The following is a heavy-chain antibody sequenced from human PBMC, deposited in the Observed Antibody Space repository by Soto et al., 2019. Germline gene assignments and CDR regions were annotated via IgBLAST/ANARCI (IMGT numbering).Heavy chain of an antibody. CDR3: TRDSFPATSKGLGVYLYYGVDV. Sequence: QVQLVESGGGVVQSGRSLRLSCAASGFSLSSYAMHWVRQAPGKGLEWVAVISYDGSNKYYADSVKGRFTISRDNSKNTLFLQMNRLMAEDTAVFYCTRDSFPATSKGLGVYLYYGVDVWGQGTTVTVSS. V-gene: IGHV3-30-3*01. J-gene: IGHJ6*02. CDR1: GFSLSSYA. CDR2: ISYDGSNK. D-gene: IGHD3-3*01.